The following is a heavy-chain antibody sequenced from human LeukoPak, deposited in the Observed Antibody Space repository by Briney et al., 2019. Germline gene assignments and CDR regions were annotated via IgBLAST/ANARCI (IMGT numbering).Heavy chain of an antibody. CDR1: GFTFSSYE. CDR2: ISSSGSTI. V-gene: IGHV3-48*03. CDR3: ASSPTPSVWFGEHDYYYYGMDV. D-gene: IGHD3-10*01. Sequence: QSGGSLRLSCAASGFTFSSYEMNWVRQAPGKGLEWVSYISSSGSTIYYADSVKGRFTISRDNAKNPLYLQMNSLRAEDTAVYYCASSPTPSVWFGEHDYYYYGMDVWGQGTTVTVSS. J-gene: IGHJ6*02.